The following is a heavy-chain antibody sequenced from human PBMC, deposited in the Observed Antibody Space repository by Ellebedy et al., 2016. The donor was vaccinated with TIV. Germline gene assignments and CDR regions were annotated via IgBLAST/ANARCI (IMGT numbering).Heavy chain of an antibody. J-gene: IGHJ4*02. CDR2: IYYSGST. CDR1: GGSISSSSYY. CDR3: ASHYYDSSGYYY. V-gene: IGHV4-39*01. D-gene: IGHD3-22*01. Sequence: SETLSLXXTVSGGSISSSSYYWGWIRQPPGKGLEWIGSIYYSGSTYYNPSLKSRVTISVDTSKNQFSLKLSSVTAADTAVYYCASHYYDSSGYYYWGQGTLVTVSS.